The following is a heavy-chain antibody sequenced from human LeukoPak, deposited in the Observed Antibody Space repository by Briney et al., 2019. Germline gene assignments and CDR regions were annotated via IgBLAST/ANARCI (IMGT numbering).Heavy chain of an antibody. CDR2: ISYDGSNK. V-gene: IGHV3-30-3*01. J-gene: IGHJ4*02. D-gene: IGHD3-3*01. Sequence: GGSLRLSCAASGFTFSSYAMHWVRQAPGKGLEWVAVISYDGSNKYYADSVKGRFTISRDNSKNTLYLQMSSLRAEDTAVYCCARVPTGYYDFWSLDYWGQGTLVAVSS. CDR3: ARVPTGYYDFWSLDY. CDR1: GFTFSSYA.